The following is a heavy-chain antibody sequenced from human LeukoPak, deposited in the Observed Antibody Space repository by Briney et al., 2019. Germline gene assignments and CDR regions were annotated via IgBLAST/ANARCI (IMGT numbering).Heavy chain of an antibody. CDR2: ISGSGGST. D-gene: IGHD2-2*02. CDR1: GFTFSSYA. V-gene: IGHV3-23*01. Sequence: GGSLRLSCAASGFTFSSYAMSWVRQAPGKGLEWVSAISGSGGSTYYADSVKGRFTISRDNSKNTLYLQMNSLRAEDTAVYYCAKDLIGGYCSSTSCYIAWGQGTMDTVSS. J-gene: IGHJ3*01. CDR3: AKDLIGGYCSSTSCYIA.